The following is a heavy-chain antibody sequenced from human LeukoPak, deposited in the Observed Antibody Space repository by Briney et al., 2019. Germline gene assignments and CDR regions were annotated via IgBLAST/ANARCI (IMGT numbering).Heavy chain of an antibody. Sequence: SETLSLTCAVYGGSFTGYYWSWIRQPPGKGLEWIGEIKHDRSTNYNPSLKSRVTMSLDTSKNQFFLNLKSVTAADTAAYYCARGFSGVVARDWGQGTLVTVSS. CDR3: ARGFSGVVARD. CDR2: IKHDRST. V-gene: IGHV4-34*01. J-gene: IGHJ4*02. D-gene: IGHD2-15*01. CDR1: GGSFTGYY.